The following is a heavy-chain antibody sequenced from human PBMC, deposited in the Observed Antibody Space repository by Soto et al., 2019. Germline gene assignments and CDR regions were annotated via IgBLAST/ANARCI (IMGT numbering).Heavy chain of an antibody. CDR1: GDSISSTRW. CDR3: ARWKLEEFTMRSYYYGMDV. Sequence: SETLSLTCTVSGDSISSTRWWSWVRQSPGKGLEWIGDIYHSGSTNYNPSLKSRVTISLDTSKNQFSLKVNSVTAADMAVYYCARWKLEEFTMRSYYYGMDVWGQGTTVTVSS. V-gene: IGHV4-4*02. J-gene: IGHJ6*02. D-gene: IGHD3-3*01. CDR2: IYHSGST.